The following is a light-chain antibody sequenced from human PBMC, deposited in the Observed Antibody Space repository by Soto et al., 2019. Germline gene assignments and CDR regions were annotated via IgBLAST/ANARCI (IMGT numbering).Light chain of an antibody. CDR3: QQYNSYSWT. CDR1: QSFSSW. Sequence: DIQMTWDPRTPSASVGDKVTITCRASQSFSSWLAWYQQKPGKAPKLLIYDASSLESGVPSRFSGSGSGTEFTLTISSLQPDDFATYYCQQYNSYSWTLGQGTKVDIK. CDR2: DAS. V-gene: IGKV1-5*01. J-gene: IGKJ1*01.